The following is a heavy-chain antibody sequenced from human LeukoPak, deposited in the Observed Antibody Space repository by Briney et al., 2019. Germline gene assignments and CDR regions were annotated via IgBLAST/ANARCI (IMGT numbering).Heavy chain of an antibody. J-gene: IGHJ4*02. V-gene: IGHV4-61*02. D-gene: IGHD3-22*01. CDR3: ARYPTYDSSGRHY. Sequence: SETLSLTCTVSGGSISNGSYYWSWIRQPAGKGLEWIGRIYTSGSTNYNPSLKSRVAISVDTSKNQFSLKLSPVTAADTAVYYCARYPTYDSSGRHYWGQGTLVTVSS. CDR1: GGSISNGSYY. CDR2: IYTSGST.